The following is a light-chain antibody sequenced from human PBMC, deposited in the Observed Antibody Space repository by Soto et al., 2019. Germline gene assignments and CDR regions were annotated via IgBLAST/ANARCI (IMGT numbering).Light chain of an antibody. Sequence: QSALTQPASVSGSPGQSITISCTGTGSDVGGYNYDSWYQQHPGKAPKLMIYEVSNRPSGVSNRFSGSKSGNTASLTISGLQAEDEADYYCSSYTSSSSLKWVFGGGTKLTVL. V-gene: IGLV2-14*01. CDR2: EVS. J-gene: IGLJ3*02. CDR1: GSDVGGYNY. CDR3: SSYTSSSSLKWV.